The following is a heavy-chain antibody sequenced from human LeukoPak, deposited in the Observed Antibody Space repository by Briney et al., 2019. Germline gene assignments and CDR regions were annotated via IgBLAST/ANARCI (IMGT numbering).Heavy chain of an antibody. CDR3: ARGPLSSSDY. D-gene: IGHD6-6*01. Sequence: SETLSLTCTVSGGFISSYYWSWIRQPPGKGLEWIGYIYYSGSTNYNPSLKSRVTISVDTSKNQFSLKLSSVTAADTAVYYCARGPLSSSDYWGQGTLVTVSS. J-gene: IGHJ4*02. CDR2: IYYSGST. CDR1: GGFISSYY. V-gene: IGHV4-59*12.